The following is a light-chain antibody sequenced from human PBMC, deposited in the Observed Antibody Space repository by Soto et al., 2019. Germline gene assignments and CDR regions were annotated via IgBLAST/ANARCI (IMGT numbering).Light chain of an antibody. CDR1: SSNIGNNY. Sequence: QSVLTQPPSVSAAPGQKVTISCSGSSSNIGNNYVSWYQQLPGTAPKLLIYENNKRPSGIPDQFSGSKSGTSATLGITGLQTGDEADYYCGTWDSSLSAYVFGTGTKVTVL. CDR3: GTWDSSLSAYV. CDR2: ENN. J-gene: IGLJ1*01. V-gene: IGLV1-51*02.